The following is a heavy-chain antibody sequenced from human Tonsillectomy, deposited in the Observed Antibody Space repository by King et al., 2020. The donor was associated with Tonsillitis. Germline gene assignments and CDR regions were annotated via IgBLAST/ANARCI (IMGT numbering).Heavy chain of an antibody. D-gene: IGHD2-8*01. CDR1: GFTFTNYD. CDR3: ARGTNGMLDY. Sequence: VQLVESGGGLVQPGGSLRLSCAASGFTFTNYDMHWVRQATGKGLEWVSTVGAAGDPYYPPSAKGRFTISRENAKNSLYLQMNSLRAGDTAVYYCARGTNGMLDYWGQGTLVTVSS. J-gene: IGHJ4*02. V-gene: IGHV3-13*05. CDR2: VGAAGDP.